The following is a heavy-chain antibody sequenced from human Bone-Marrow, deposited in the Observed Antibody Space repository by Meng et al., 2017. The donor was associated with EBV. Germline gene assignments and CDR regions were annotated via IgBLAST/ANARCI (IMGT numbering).Heavy chain of an antibody. D-gene: IGHD2-21*01. J-gene: IGHJ4*02. CDR2: INTDGSVI. CDR3: AKDCFGDKDS. Sequence: VQVRECGGGLVQPGGSLRLSGADSGFTLSSYWVHWVRQAPGKGLVWVSRINTDGSVINYADSVKGRFTISRDNAKNTVYLQMNNLRAEDTAVYYCAKDCFGDKDSWGQGTLVTVSS. CDR1: GFTLSSYW. V-gene: IGHV3-74*01.